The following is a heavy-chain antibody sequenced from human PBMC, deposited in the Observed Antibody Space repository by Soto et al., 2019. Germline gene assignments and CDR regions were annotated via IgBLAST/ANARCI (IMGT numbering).Heavy chain of an antibody. CDR3: VRLCESNSGNYADPY. Sequence: PGESLKISCSGSGFIFTAYWIGWVRQLPGKGLEWVGIVSPADSDTRYSPSFQGQVTISADKSISTAYLQWSSLKASDTAMYYCVRLCESNSGNYADPYWGQGTLVGVCS. J-gene: IGHJ4*02. CDR1: GFIFTAYW. D-gene: IGHD1-26*01. V-gene: IGHV5-51*01. CDR2: VSPADSDT.